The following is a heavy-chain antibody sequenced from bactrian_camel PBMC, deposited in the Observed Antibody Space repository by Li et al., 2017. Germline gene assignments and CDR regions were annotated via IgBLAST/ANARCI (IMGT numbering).Heavy chain of an antibody. CDR3: AAFCSGGYWSFKY. CDR1: YTRRPNY. V-gene: IGHV3S40*01. J-gene: IGHJ4*01. D-gene: IGHD2*01. Sequence: VQLVESGGGSVQAGGSLRLSCTYTRRPNYVTWFRQGPGNGREGVAGIYTGGGDGHYADAVKDRFTISRDNAKNTVYLQMNSLKPEDTAMYYCAAFCSGGYWSFKYWGQGTQVTVS. CDR2: IYTGGGDG.